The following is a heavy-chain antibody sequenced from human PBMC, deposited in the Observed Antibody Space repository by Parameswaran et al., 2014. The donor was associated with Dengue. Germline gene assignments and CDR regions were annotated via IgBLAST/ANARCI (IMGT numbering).Heavy chain of an antibody. D-gene: IGHD6-13*01. CDR3: ARDMGGQQLVSPGRDY. J-gene: IGHJ4*02. Sequence: WIRQPPGKGLEWVAIIWYDGSNQYYADSVKGRFTISRDNSKNTVYLQMNSLRAEDTAVYYCARDMGGQQLVSPGRDYWGQGTLVTVSS. CDR2: IWYDGSNQ. V-gene: IGHV3-33*01.